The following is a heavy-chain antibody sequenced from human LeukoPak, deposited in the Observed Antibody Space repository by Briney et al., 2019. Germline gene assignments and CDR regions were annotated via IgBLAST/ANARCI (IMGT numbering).Heavy chain of an antibody. CDR1: GYTFTRYY. J-gene: IGHJ4*02. Sequence: ASVKVSCKASGYTFTRYYMHWVRQAPGQGLEWMGRINPNSGGTNYAQKFQGRVTMTRETSISTAYMELSRLRSDDTAVYYCARVLGNDYGGNSDYWGQGTLVTVSS. V-gene: IGHV1-2*06. CDR2: INPNSGGT. D-gene: IGHD4-23*01. CDR3: ARVLGNDYGGNSDY.